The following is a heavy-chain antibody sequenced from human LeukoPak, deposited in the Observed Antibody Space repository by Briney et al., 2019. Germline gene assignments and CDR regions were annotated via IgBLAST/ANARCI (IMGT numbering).Heavy chain of an antibody. Sequence: ASVTVSCKASAYTFTIYGISWLRQAPVQGLGLMGWISAYNGNTNYAQKLQGRVTMTTDTSTSTAYMELRSLRSDDTAVYYCARDRTTVTTYYFDYWGQGTLVTVSS. CDR3: ARDRTTVTTYYFDY. J-gene: IGHJ4*02. D-gene: IGHD4-17*01. CDR1: AYTFTIYG. V-gene: IGHV1-18*01. CDR2: ISAYNGNT.